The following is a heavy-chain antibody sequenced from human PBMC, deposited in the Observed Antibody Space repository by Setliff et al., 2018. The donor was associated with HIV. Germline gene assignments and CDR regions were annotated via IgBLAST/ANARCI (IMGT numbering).Heavy chain of an antibody. J-gene: IGHJ5*02. Sequence: SETLSLTCSVSGDSISRSNYYWGWTRQSPGKGLEWVGSISSSGGTSYSAASLKSRVTLSIDTSKNQFSLKLTSVTAADTAMYYCARTGWAQLMQGAWFGPWGQGVLVTVSS. V-gene: IGHV4-39*01. D-gene: IGHD2-8*01. CDR3: ARTGWAQLMQGAWFGP. CDR2: ISSSGGT. CDR1: GDSISRSNYY.